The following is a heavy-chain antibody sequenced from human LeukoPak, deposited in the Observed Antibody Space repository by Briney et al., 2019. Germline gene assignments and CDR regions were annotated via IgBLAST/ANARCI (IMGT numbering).Heavy chain of an antibody. CDR3: AKDSPLRTSYHGYFDY. J-gene: IGHJ4*02. V-gene: IGHV3-23*01. CDR2: LTLSGTNT. D-gene: IGHD3-16*01. Sequence: GGSLRLSCAASGFTFSSYSMSWVRQAPGKGLEWIAALTLSGTNTHYADSVKCRFTISRDFSKNTQYLKINTLRAQDTAVYYCAKDSPLRTSYHGYFDYWGQGTLVTVSS. CDR1: GFTFSSYS.